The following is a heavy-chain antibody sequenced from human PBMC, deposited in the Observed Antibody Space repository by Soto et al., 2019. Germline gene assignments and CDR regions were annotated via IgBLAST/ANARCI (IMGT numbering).Heavy chain of an antibody. Sequence: LRLSCAPSGFIFSNYAMSWVRQARGKGLEWVSAISGSGADTYYTESVKGRFTISRDNFKNTLYLQMNSLRAEDTAVYYCAKDTGRGGGSVFDYWGQGALVTVSS. J-gene: IGHJ4*02. CDR3: AKDTGRGGGSVFDY. D-gene: IGHD2-15*01. CDR2: ISGSGADT. V-gene: IGHV3-23*01. CDR1: GFIFSNYA.